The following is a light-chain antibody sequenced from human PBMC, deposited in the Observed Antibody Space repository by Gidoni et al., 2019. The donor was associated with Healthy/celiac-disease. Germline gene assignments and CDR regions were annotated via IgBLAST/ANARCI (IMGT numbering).Light chain of an antibody. J-gene: IGLJ2*01. CDR3: QSYDSSLSVPYVV. V-gene: IGLV1-40*01. CDR1: SSNIGAGYD. Sequence: QSVLTQPPSVSGAPGQRVTISCTGSSSNIGAGYDVHWYQQLPGTAPKLLIYGNSNRPSGVPYRFSGSKSGTSASLAITGLQAEDEADYYCQSYDSSLSVPYVVFGGGTKLTVL. CDR2: GNS.